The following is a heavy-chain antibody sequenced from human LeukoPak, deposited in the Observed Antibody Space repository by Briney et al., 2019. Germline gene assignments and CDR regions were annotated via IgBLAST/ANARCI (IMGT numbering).Heavy chain of an antibody. D-gene: IGHD3-22*01. CDR1: GYTFTSYG. J-gene: IGHJ3*02. Sequence: ASVKVSCKASGYTFTSYGISWVRQAPGQGLEWMGWISAYNGNTNYAQKLQGRVTMTTDTSTSTAYMELRSLRSDDTAVYNCARETFLTYYYDSSGLEIWGQGTMVTVSS. CDR3: ARETFLTYYYDSSGLEI. CDR2: ISAYNGNT. V-gene: IGHV1-18*01.